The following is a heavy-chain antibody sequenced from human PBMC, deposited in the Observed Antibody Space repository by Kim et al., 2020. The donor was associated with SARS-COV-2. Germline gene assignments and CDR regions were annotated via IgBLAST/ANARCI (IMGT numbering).Heavy chain of an antibody. V-gene: IGHV1-2*02. CDR1: GYSFTVFY. D-gene: IGHD3-16*01. CDR3: ARSDIWAANDY. CDR2: INPNSGDT. Sequence: ASVKVSCKASGYSFTVFYIHWGRQVPGQGLQWMGWINPNSGDTSYAQKFQGRVTMTRDTSTNTAYMELSSLRSDDTALYYCARSDIWAANDYWGQGTLVTVAS. J-gene: IGHJ4*02.